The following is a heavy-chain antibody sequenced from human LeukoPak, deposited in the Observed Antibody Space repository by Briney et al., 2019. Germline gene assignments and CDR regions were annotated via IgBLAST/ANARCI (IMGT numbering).Heavy chain of an antibody. V-gene: IGHV3-30*04. CDR2: ISYDGSNK. D-gene: IGHD3-9*01. CDR3: ARDRYFDWLLSNYYYYGMDV. Sequence: PGRSLRLSCAASGFTFSSYAMHWVRQAPGKGLEWVAVISYDGSNKYYADSVKGRFTISRDNSKNTLYLQMNSLRAEDTAVYYCARDRYFDWLLSNYYYYGMDVWGKGTTVTVSS. CDR1: GFTFSSYA. J-gene: IGHJ6*04.